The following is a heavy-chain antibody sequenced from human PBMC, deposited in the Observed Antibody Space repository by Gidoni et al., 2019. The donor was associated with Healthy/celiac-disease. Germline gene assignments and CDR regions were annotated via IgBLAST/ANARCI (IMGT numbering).Heavy chain of an antibody. CDR2: ISYDGSNK. Sequence: QVQLVESGGGVVQPGRSLRLSCAASGFTFSSYGMHWVRQAPGKGLEWVAVISYDGSNKYYADSVKGRFTISRDNSKNTLYLQMNSLRAEDTAVYYCAKGDATERWLQFRFGPNFDYWGQGTLVTVSS. CDR1: GFTFSSYG. V-gene: IGHV3-30*18. J-gene: IGHJ4*02. D-gene: IGHD5-12*01. CDR3: AKGDATERWLQFRFGPNFDY.